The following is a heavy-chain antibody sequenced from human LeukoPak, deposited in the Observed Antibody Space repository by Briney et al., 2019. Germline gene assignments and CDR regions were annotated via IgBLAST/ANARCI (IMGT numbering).Heavy chain of an antibody. Sequence: SETLSLTCTVSGGSISSYYWSWIRQPAGKELEWIGRIYTSGSTNYNPSLKSRVTMSVDTSKNQFSLKLSSVTAADTAVYYCARDESPEYYDFWSGYYRYWYFDLWGRGTLVTVSS. CDR2: IYTSGST. J-gene: IGHJ2*01. D-gene: IGHD3-3*01. CDR3: ARDESPEYYDFWSGYYRYWYFDL. CDR1: GGSISSYY. V-gene: IGHV4-4*07.